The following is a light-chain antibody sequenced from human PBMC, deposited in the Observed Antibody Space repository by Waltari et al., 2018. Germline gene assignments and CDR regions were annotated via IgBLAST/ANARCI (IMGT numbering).Light chain of an antibody. CDR2: DVA. J-gene: IGLJ3*02. CDR3: SSYTPSNTRV. V-gene: IGLV2-14*03. CDR1: NSAVGGYDY. Sequence: SALTHHASVSGSPGQSITISCTGPNSAVGGYDYVSRYQHHPGKAPKLVIYDVANRPSGVSNRFSGSKSGNTASLTISGLQAEDEADYYCSSYTPSNTRVFGGGTRLTVL.